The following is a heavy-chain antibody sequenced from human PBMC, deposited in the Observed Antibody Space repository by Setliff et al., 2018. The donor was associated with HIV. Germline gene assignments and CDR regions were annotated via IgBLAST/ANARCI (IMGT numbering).Heavy chain of an antibody. D-gene: IGHD3-10*01. CDR1: GFTFNDYY. J-gene: IGHJ4*02. Sequence: KPGGSLRLSCAVSGFTFNDYYMSWIRQAPGKGPEWVSYISNSSHDIAYLDSVKGRFTISRDNAKNSLYLQMSNLRVDDTAVYYCARWSGRTGGVWGQGTLVTVSS. V-gene: IGHV3-11*01. CDR2: ISNSSHDI. CDR3: ARWSGRTGGV.